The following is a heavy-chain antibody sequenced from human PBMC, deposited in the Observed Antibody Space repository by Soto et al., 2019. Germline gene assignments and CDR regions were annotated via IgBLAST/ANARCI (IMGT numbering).Heavy chain of an antibody. D-gene: IGHD6-19*01. Sequence: PSETLSLTCSVSGGSISGYFWNWVRQPPGKGLEWIGYIYYSGRSSNYNPSLKSRVTMSVDTSKNQFSLKLSSVTAADTAVYYCARAELSGWYNPDYWGQGTLVTVSS. CDR2: IYYSGRSS. CDR1: GGSISGYF. J-gene: IGHJ4*02. CDR3: ARAELSGWYNPDY. V-gene: IGHV4-59*01.